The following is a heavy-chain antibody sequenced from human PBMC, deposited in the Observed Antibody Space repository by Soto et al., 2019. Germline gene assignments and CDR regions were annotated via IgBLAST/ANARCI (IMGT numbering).Heavy chain of an antibody. CDR3: ARDVGYYLTPKDFDY. Sequence: ASVKVSCKASGYTFTSYGISWVRQAPGQRLEWMGWISAYNGNTNYAQKLQGRVTMTTDTSTSTAYMELRSLRSDDTAVYYCARDVGYYLTPKDFDYWGQGTLVTVSS. CDR2: ISAYNGNT. CDR1: GYTFTSYG. J-gene: IGHJ4*02. V-gene: IGHV1-18*01. D-gene: IGHD3-3*01.